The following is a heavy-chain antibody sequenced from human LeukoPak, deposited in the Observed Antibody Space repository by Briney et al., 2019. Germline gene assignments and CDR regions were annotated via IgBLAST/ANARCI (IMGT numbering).Heavy chain of an antibody. V-gene: IGHV3-53*01. CDR1: GFSVSNTY. D-gene: IGHD4/OR15-4a*01. CDR3: AGERVPAPAS. CDR2: IYSGGNT. Sequence: PGGSLRLSCAASGFSVSNTYMSWVRQAPGKGREWVSIIYSGGNTYYADSVKGRFTISRDNSKNTLYLQMNRLRPEDTAVYYCAGERVPAPASGGKETWVPVSS. J-gene: IGHJ4*02.